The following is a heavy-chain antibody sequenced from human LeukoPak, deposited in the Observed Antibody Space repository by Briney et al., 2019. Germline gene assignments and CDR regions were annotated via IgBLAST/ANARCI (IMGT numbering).Heavy chain of an antibody. CDR3: ARGAPYYYDSSGYYYFDY. J-gene: IGHJ4*02. CDR2: IIPIFGTA. CDR1: GGTFISYA. D-gene: IGHD3-22*01. Sequence: SVKVSCKASGGTFISYAISWVRQAPGQGLEWMGGIIPIFGTANYAQKFQGRVTITADESTSTAYMELSSLRSEDTAVYYCARGAPYYYDSSGYYYFDYWGQGTLVTVSS. V-gene: IGHV1-69*13.